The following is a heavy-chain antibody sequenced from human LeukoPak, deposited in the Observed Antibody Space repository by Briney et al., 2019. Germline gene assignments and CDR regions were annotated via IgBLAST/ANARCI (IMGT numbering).Heavy chain of an antibody. CDR1: GFTFSSYS. J-gene: IGHJ4*02. Sequence: GGSLRLSCAASGFTFSSYSMNWVRQAPGKGLEWVSYISSSSSTIYYADSVKGRFTISRDNAKNSLYLQMNSLRAEDTAVYYCASAHREYSNYGRRVRWGQGTLVTVSS. CDR3: ASAHREYSNYGRRVR. D-gene: IGHD4-11*01. CDR2: ISSSSSTI. V-gene: IGHV3-48*01.